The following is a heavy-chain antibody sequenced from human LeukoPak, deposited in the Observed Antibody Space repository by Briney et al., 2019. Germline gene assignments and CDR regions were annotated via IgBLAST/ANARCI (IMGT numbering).Heavy chain of an antibody. CDR1: GYSFPSYW. V-gene: IGHV5-10-1*01. D-gene: IGHD4-23*01. CDR3: ARQPRGTVVFDY. CDR2: IDPSDSYI. J-gene: IGHJ4*02. Sequence: GASLQISCKGSGYSFPSYWIGWVRQMPGKGLEWMGRIDPSDSYINHSPSFQGHVSISADKSVSTAYLQWSSLKASDSAMYYCARQPRGTVVFDYWGQGTLVTVSS.